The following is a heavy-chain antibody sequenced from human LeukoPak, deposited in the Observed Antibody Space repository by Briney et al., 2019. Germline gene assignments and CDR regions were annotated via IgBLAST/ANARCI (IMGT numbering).Heavy chain of an antibody. D-gene: IGHD6-19*01. CDR2: INPNSGGT. V-gene: IGHV1-2*02. J-gene: IGHJ3*01. CDR1: GYTFTGYY. CDR3: ASPLKYSSGWFHAFDL. Sequence: ASVKVSCKASGYTFTGYYMRWVRQAPGQGLEWMGWINPNSGGTNIAQKFLGRVTMTRDTSISTAYMDLSRLRSDDTAVYYCASPLKYSSGWFHAFDLWGQGTMVTVSS.